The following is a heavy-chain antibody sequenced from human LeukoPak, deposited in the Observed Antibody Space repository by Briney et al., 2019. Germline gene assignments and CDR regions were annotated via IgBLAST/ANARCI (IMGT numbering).Heavy chain of an antibody. Sequence: GASVKVSCKASGYTFTTYEINWVRQATGQGLEWMGWMYPNSGNTGYAQKFQGRVTMTRNTSISTAYMELSSLRSEDTAVYYCARGERGDSRLNWFDPWGQGTLVTVSS. CDR1: GYTFTTYE. J-gene: IGHJ5*02. CDR2: MYPNSGNT. CDR3: ARGERGDSRLNWFDP. V-gene: IGHV1-8*01. D-gene: IGHD3-10*01.